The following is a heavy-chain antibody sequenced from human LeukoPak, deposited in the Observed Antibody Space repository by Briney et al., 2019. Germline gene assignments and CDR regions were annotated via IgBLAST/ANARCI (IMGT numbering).Heavy chain of an antibody. CDR2: ISGSGGST. CDR3: AKDPVPERGY. Sequence: GGSLRLSCAASGFTFSSYAMSWVRLAPGKGLEWVSAISGSGGSTYYADSVKGRFTTSRDNSKNTLYLQMNSLRAEDTAVYYCAKDPVPERGYWGQGTLVTVSS. J-gene: IGHJ4*02. D-gene: IGHD2-2*01. CDR1: GFTFSSYA. V-gene: IGHV3-23*01.